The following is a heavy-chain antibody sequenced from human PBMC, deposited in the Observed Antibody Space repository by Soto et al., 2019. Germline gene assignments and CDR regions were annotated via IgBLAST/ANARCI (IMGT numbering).Heavy chain of an antibody. D-gene: IGHD5-18*01. CDR3: ASVRGYSSGYDY. J-gene: IGHJ4*02. V-gene: IGHV1-69*02. CDR2: IIPILGIA. CDR1: GGTFSSYT. Sequence: QVQLVQSGAEVKKPGSSVKVSCKASGGTFSSYTISWVRQAPGQGLEWMGRIIPILGIANYAQEIQGRVXIXAAXSTSTAYMEPSSLRSEDTAVYYCASVRGYSSGYDYWGQGTMVTVSS.